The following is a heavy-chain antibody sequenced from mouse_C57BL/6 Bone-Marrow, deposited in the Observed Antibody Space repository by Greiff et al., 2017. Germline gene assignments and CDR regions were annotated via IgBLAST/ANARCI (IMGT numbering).Heavy chain of an antibody. CDR2: IYPRGGNT. Sequence: VKLMESGAELARPGASVKLSCKASGYTFTSYGISWVKQRTGQGLEWIGEIYPRGGNTYYNEKFKGKATLTADKSSSEAYMELRSLTSEDSAVYFCARRDYWGQGTTLTVSS. J-gene: IGHJ2*01. CDR3: ARRDY. V-gene: IGHV1-81*01. CDR1: GYTFTSYG.